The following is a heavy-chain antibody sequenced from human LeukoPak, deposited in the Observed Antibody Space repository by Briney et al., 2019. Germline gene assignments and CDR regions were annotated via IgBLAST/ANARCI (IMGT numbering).Heavy chain of an antibody. V-gene: IGHV4-59*08. Sequence: SETLSLTCTVSGGSIRSYYWIWIRQPPGKGLEWIGYIYYTGSTNYNPSLKSRVTISIDTSKNQFSLKLRSVTAADTAVYYCATPRGASNWFDPWGQGALVTVSS. CDR2: IYYTGST. J-gene: IGHJ5*02. CDR1: GGSIRSYY. CDR3: ATPRGASNWFDP. D-gene: IGHD3-10*01.